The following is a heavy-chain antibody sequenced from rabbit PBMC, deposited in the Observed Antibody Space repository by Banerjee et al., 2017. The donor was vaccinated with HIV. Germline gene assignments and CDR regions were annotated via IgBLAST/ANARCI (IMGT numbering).Heavy chain of an antibody. CDR1: GLDFSSSYW. Sequence: QEQLVEYGGDLVQPEGSLTLTCKASGLDFSSSYWMCWVRQAPGKGLEWIGCINTGSGSTYYATWAKGRFTISKTSSTTLTLQMTSLTAADTATYFCARRPNGWGGAFDPWGPGTLVTVS. CDR3: ARRPNGWGGAFDP. D-gene: IGHD4-1*01. J-gene: IGHJ2*01. CDR2: INTGSGST. V-gene: IGHV1S45*01.